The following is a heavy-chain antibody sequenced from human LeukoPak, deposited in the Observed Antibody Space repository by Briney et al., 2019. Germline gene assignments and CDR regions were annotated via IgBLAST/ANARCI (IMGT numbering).Heavy chain of an antibody. CDR3: ARLLGPYGINWFDP. CDR1: GVSISGISYY. D-gene: IGHD4-17*01. J-gene: IGHJ5*02. V-gene: IGHV4-39*01. CDR2: IYYSGST. Sequence: PSETLSLTCSVSGVSISGISYYWGWIRQPPGKGLEWIGSIYYSGSTYYNPSLKSRVTISVDTSKNQFSLKLSSVTAADTAVYYCARLLGPYGINWFDPWGQGTLVTVSS.